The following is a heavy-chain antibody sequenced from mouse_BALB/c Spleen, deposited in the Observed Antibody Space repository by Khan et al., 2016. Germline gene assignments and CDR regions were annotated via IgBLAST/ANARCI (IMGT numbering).Heavy chain of an antibody. J-gene: IGHJ2*01. CDR2: INPDSSTI. V-gene: IGHV4-1*02. Sequence: EVQLQASGGGLVQPGGSLKLSCAASGFDFSRYWMSWVRQAPGRGLEWIGEINPDSSTINYTPYLKDKFIITRDNAKNTLYLQMSKVRSEDTALYYCTGLYYYGCSDYWGQGTTLTVSS. CDR3: TGLYYYGCSDY. CDR1: GFDFSRYW. D-gene: IGHD1-1*01.